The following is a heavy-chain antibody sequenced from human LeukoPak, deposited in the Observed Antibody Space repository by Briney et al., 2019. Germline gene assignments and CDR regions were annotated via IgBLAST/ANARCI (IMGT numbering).Heavy chain of an antibody. V-gene: IGHV3-30-3*01. CDR3: ARGGIRFLGWLLCLGY. Sequence: GGSLRLSCAASGFTFSSYAMHWVRKAPGKGLEWVAVISYDGSNKYYADSVKGRFTISRDNSKNTLYLQMNSLRAEDTAVYYCARGGIRFLGWLLCLGYWGQGTLVTVSS. CDR2: ISYDGSNK. CDR1: GFTFSSYA. J-gene: IGHJ4*02. D-gene: IGHD3-3*01.